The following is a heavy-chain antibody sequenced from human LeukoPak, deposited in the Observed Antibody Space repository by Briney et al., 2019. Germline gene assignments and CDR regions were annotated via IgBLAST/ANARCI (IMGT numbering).Heavy chain of an antibody. Sequence: PSETLSLTCTVSAYSISDGWVWGMIRQPPGKGLEWIGSIYRSGTIYYNPSLKSRVTMSVDTSNNQFSLKLTSVTAADTAMYYCSRLSHVAGAPKVSWFDPWGQGTLVTVSS. CDR2: IYRSGTI. CDR3: SRLSHVAGAPKVSWFDP. J-gene: IGHJ5*02. V-gene: IGHV4-38-2*02. D-gene: IGHD1-26*01. CDR1: AYSISDGWV.